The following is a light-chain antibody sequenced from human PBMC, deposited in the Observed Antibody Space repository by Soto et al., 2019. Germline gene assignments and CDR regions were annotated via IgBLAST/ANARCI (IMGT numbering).Light chain of an antibody. CDR2: GVT. V-gene: IGLV2-14*01. CDR1: SSDIGAYDY. Sequence: QSVLTQPASLSGSPGQSITISCTGTSSDIGAYDYVSWYQQHPGKAPKLLIHGVTRRPSGVSSRFSASKSAYTASLTISGLQAEDEATYFCSSFTTSYFYVFGPGTKVTVL. CDR3: SSFTTSYFYV. J-gene: IGLJ1*01.